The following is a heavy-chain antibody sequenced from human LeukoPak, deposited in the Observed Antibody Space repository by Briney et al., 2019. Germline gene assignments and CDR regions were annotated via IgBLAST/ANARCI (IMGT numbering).Heavy chain of an antibody. CDR1: GFTFSSYS. Sequence: PGGSLRLSCAASGFTFSSYSMNWVRQAPGKGLEWVSSISSSSSYIYYADSVKGRFTISRDSAKNSLYLQMNSLRAEDTAVYYCAREGRGPAGYYYGMDVWGQGTTVTVSS. CDR3: AREGRGPAGYYYGMDV. D-gene: IGHD2-15*01. V-gene: IGHV3-21*01. J-gene: IGHJ6*02. CDR2: ISSSSSYI.